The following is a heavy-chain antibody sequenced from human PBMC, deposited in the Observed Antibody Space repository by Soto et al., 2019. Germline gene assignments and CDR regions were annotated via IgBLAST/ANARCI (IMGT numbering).Heavy chain of an antibody. CDR3: ARSSVTSGAFDY. CDR1: GFTFSDYY. V-gene: IGHV3-11*05. CDR2: ISSSSSYT. Sequence: QVQLVESGGGLVKPGGSLRLSCAASGFTFSDYYMSWIRQAPGKGLEWVSYISSSSSYTNYADSVKGRFTISRDNAKNSLYLQMNSLRAEDTAVYYCARSSVTSGAFDYWSQGTLVTVSS. J-gene: IGHJ4*02. D-gene: IGHD4-17*01.